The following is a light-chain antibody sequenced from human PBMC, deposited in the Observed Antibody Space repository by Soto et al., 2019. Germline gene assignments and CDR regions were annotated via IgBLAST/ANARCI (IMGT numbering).Light chain of an antibody. V-gene: IGKV3-11*01. CDR3: QQRNSWPPTFT. Sequence: EIVLTQSPATLSLSPGERATLSCRASQSVGSCLAWYQQKPGQAPRLLIYDTSIRATGIPDRFSGSGSGTDFALTIRSLEPEDVEVYYCQQRNSWPPTFTFGQGTLLEIK. CDR1: QSVGSC. CDR2: DTS. J-gene: IGKJ5*01.